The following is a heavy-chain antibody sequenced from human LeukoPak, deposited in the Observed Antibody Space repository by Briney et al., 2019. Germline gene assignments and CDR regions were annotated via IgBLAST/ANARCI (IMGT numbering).Heavy chain of an antibody. D-gene: IGHD1-7*01. V-gene: IGHV1-2*06. CDR2: INPNSGGT. CDR3: ARGARITGTNWVRLDYFDY. J-gene: IGHJ4*02. CDR1: GYSFSGTY. Sequence: ASVKVSCKASGYSFSGTYIHWVRQAPGQGLEWMGRINPNSGGTNYAQKFQGRVTMTRDTSVNTAYMELNGLNSDDTAVYYCARGARITGTNWVRLDYFDYWGQGTLVTVSS.